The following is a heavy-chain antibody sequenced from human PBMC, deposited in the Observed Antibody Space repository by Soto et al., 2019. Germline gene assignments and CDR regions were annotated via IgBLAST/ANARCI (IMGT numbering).Heavy chain of an antibody. J-gene: IGHJ6*02. Sequence: SETLSLTCAVYGGSFSGYYWSWIRQPPGKGLEWIGEINHSGSTNYNPSLKSRVTISVDTSKNQFSLKLSSVTAADTAVYYCASGPGEDRNWNFFYYYYCGMDVWGQGTTVTVSS. CDR1: GGSFSGYY. V-gene: IGHV4-34*01. CDR3: ASGPGEDRNWNFFYYYYCGMDV. CDR2: INHSGST. D-gene: IGHD1-7*01.